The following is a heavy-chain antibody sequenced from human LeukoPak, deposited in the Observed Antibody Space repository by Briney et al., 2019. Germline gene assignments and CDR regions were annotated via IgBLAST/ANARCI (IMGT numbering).Heavy chain of an antibody. Sequence: SETLSLTCTVSGGSISSYYWSWIRQPPGKGLEWIGYIYYSGSSNYNPFLKSRVTISVDTSKNQFSLKLSSVTAADTAVYYCARLYYFDSSGYPGPFDIRGQGTMVTVSS. D-gene: IGHD3-22*01. V-gene: IGHV4-59*01. J-gene: IGHJ3*02. CDR1: GGSISSYY. CDR2: IYYSGSS. CDR3: ARLYYFDSSGYPGPFDI.